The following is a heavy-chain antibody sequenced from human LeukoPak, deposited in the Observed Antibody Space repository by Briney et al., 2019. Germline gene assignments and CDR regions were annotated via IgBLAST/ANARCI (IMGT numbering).Heavy chain of an antibody. CDR3: ARVGSGYDFFDY. CDR2: VYSSGST. CDR1: GGAISGFY. D-gene: IGHD3/OR15-3a*01. V-gene: IGHV4-4*07. J-gene: IGHJ4*02. Sequence: SETLSLTCTVSGGAISGFYWSWIRQPAGQELKWLGRVYSSGSTKYHPSLESPVTMSVDTSKNQFSLKLNFVTAAHPAVYYCARVGSGYDFFDYWGQGSLVTVSS.